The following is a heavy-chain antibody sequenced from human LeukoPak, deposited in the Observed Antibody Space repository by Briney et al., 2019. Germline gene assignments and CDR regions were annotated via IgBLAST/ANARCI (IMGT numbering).Heavy chain of an antibody. CDR1: GGTFSSYA. J-gene: IGHJ4*02. Sequence: GSSVKVSRKASGGTFSSYAISWVRQAPGQGLEWMGGIIPIFGTANYAQKFQGRVTITADESTSTAYMELSSLRSEDTAVYYCARVVTMVRGVNPLGYWGQGTLVTVSS. CDR3: ARVVTMVRGVNPLGY. V-gene: IGHV1-69*01. CDR2: IIPIFGTA. D-gene: IGHD3-10*01.